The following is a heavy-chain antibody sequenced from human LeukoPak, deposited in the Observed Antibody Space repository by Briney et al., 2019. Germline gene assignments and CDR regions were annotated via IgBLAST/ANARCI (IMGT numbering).Heavy chain of an antibody. D-gene: IGHD6-19*01. J-gene: IGHJ6*02. CDR1: GFTFSGSA. V-gene: IGHV3-73*01. Sequence: QSGGSLRLSCAASGFTFSGSAMHWVRQASGKGLEWFGRIRSKANSYAKAYAASVKGRFTISRDDSKNTAYLQMNSLKTEDTAVYYCTRQPGIAVAGTLPRYYYGMDVWGQGTTVTVSS. CDR3: TRQPGIAVAGTLPRYYYGMDV. CDR2: IRSKANSYAK.